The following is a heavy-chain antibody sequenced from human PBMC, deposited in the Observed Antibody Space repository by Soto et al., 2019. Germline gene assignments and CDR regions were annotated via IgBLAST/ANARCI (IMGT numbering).Heavy chain of an antibody. CDR2: IHGGGNSA. J-gene: IGHJ4*01. V-gene: IGHV3-23*01. Sequence: EVQLLESGGDLVQPGRSLRLSCAASGFTFSGYAMSWVRQAPGKGLEWVSVIHGGGNSAYYADSVKGRFTISRDNSKYTLYLQMSRLRGEDTAVYYCAKNRGRVTTSWNFDYWGHGTLVTVSS. CDR1: GFTFSGYA. CDR3: AKNRGRVTTSWNFDY. D-gene: IGHD4-17*01.